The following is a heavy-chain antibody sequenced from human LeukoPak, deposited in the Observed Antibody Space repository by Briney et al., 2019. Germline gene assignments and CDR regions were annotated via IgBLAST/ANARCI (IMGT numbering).Heavy chain of an antibody. CDR2: IYYSGST. D-gene: IGHD3-3*01. CDR3: ARYYDFWSGQSTPYYGMDV. CDR1: GGSISSYY. J-gene: IGHJ6*02. Sequence: SETLSLTCTVSGGSISSYYWSWIRQPPGKGLEWVGYIYYSGSTNYNPSLKSRVTISVDTSENQFSLKLSSVTAADTAVYYCARYYDFWSGQSTPYYGMDVWGQGTTVTVSS. V-gene: IGHV4-59*01.